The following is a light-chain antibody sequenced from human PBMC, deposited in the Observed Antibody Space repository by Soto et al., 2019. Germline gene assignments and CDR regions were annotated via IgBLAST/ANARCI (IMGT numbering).Light chain of an antibody. CDR3: QQYNSYSQYT. CDR2: DAS. Sequence: DIQMTQSPSTLSASVGDRVTITCRASQSISSWLAWYQQKPGKAPKLLIYDASRLESGVPSRFSGSGSGTEFTLTISSLQPDDFATYDCQQYNSYSQYTFGQGTKLEIK. J-gene: IGKJ2*01. V-gene: IGKV1-5*01. CDR1: QSISSW.